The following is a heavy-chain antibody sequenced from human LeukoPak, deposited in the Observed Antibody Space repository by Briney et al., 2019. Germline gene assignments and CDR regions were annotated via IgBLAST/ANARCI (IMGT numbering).Heavy chain of an antibody. CDR2: ISAYNGNT. Sequence: GASVKVSCKASGYTFTSYGISWVRQAPGQGLEWMGWISAYNGNTNYAQKFQGRVTMTRDTSISTAYMELSRLRSDDTAVYYCARNPDRNGFGYWGQGTLVTVSS. J-gene: IGHJ4*02. D-gene: IGHD7-27*01. V-gene: IGHV1-18*01. CDR3: ARNPDRNGFGY. CDR1: GYTFTSYG.